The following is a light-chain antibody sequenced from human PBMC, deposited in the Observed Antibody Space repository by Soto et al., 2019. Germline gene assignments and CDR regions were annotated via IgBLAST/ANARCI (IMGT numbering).Light chain of an antibody. CDR2: EVS. Sequence: QSVLTQPPSASGSPGQSLTISCTGTSSDVGGYNFVSWYQQHPGKAPKLIIYEVSKRPSGVPDRFSGSKSGNTASLTVSGLQAEDEADYSCSSYAGRNSVVFGGGTKVTVL. V-gene: IGLV2-8*01. J-gene: IGLJ2*01. CDR3: SSYAGRNSVV. CDR1: SSDVGGYNF.